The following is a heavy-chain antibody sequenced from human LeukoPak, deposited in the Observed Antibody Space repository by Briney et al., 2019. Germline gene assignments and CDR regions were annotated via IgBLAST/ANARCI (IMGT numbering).Heavy chain of an antibody. CDR1: GGSISSYY. D-gene: IGHD2-2*01. J-gene: IGHJ6*02. CDR3: ARDSIVVVPAAMGYYYYGMDV. V-gene: IGHV4-59*01. Sequence: SETLSLTCTVSGGSISSYYWSWIRQPPGKGLEWIGYIYYIGSTNYNPSLKSRVTISVDTSKNQFSLKLSSVTAADTAVYYCARDSIVVVPAAMGYYYYGMDVWGQGTTVTVSS. CDR2: IYYIGST.